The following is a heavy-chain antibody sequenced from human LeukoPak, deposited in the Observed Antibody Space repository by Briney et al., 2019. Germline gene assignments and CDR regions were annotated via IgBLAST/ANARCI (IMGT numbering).Heavy chain of an antibody. V-gene: IGHV3-11*01. CDR1: GFTFSDYY. D-gene: IGHD3-10*01. CDR3: ARDAGAGGSVEYYFDY. J-gene: IGHJ4*02. CDR2: ISSSGSTI. Sequence: GGSLRLSCAASGFTFSDYYMSWIRQAPGKGLEWVSYISSSGSTIYYADSVKGRFTISRDNAKNSLYLQMNSLRAEDTAVYYCARDAGAGGSVEYYFDYRGQGTLVTVSS.